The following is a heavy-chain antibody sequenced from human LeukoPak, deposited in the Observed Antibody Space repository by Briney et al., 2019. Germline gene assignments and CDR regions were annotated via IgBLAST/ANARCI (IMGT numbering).Heavy chain of an antibody. V-gene: IGHV1-2*02. Sequence: GASVKVSFKASGYTFTVYYMHWVRQAPGQGLEGMGWINPNSGGTNYAQKFQGRVTMTRDTSISTAYMELSRLRSDDTAVYYCARPLDYYDSSGYYWDGMDVWGQGTTVTVSS. J-gene: IGHJ6*02. CDR2: INPNSGGT. D-gene: IGHD3-22*01. CDR3: ARPLDYYDSSGYYWDGMDV. CDR1: GYTFTVYY.